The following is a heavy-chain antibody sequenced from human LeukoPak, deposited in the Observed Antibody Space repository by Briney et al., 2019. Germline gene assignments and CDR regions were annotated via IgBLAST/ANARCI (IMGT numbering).Heavy chain of an antibody. CDR3: ANNVEMATFDY. CDR1: GFIFSNYG. J-gene: IGHJ4*02. Sequence: GGSLRLSCAASGFIFSNYGMHWVRQVPGKGLEWVGIIWNDGSRKDYGDSVKGRFTISRDNAKNSLYLQMNSLRAEDTAVYYCANNVEMATFDYWGQGTLVTVSS. CDR2: IWNDGSRK. V-gene: IGHV3-33*03. D-gene: IGHD5-24*01.